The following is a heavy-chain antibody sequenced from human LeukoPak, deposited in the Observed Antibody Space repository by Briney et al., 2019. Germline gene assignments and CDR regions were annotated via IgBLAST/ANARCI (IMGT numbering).Heavy chain of an antibody. Sequence: SVKVSCKASGGTFSSYAISWVRQAPGQGLEWMGRIIPILGIANYAQKFQGRVTITADKSTSTAYMELSSLRSDDTAVYYCARVVLRGQFYGMDVWGQGTTVTVSS. J-gene: IGHJ6*02. CDR1: GGTFSSYA. V-gene: IGHV1-69*04. CDR3: ARVVLRGQFYGMDV. CDR2: IIPILGIA. D-gene: IGHD2-15*01.